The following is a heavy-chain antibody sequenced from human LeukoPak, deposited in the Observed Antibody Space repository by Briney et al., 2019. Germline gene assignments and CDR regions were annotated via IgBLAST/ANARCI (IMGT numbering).Heavy chain of an antibody. D-gene: IGHD3-22*01. CDR2: IIPIFGTA. V-gene: IGHV1-69*13. Sequence: ASVKVSCKASGGTFSSYAISWVRQAPGQGLEWMGGIIPIFGTANYAQKFQGRVTITADESTSTAYMELSSLRSEDTAVYYCASVLVVIGNYWFDPWGQGTLVTVSS. CDR1: GGTFSSYA. CDR3: ASVLVVIGNYWFDP. J-gene: IGHJ5*02.